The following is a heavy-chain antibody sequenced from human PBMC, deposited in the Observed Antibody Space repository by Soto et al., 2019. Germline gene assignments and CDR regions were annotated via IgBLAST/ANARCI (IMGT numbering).Heavy chain of an antibody. CDR2: INPNSGGT. CDR3: ARAKGSITMIVVALDAFDI. D-gene: IGHD3-22*01. J-gene: IGHJ3*02. CDR1: GYTFTGYY. V-gene: IGHV1-2*02. Sequence: ASVKVSCKASGYTFTGYYMHWVRQAPGQGLEWMGWINPNSGGTNYAQKFQGRVTMTSDTSISTAYMELSRLRSDDTAVYYCARAKGSITMIVVALDAFDIWGQGTMVTVSS.